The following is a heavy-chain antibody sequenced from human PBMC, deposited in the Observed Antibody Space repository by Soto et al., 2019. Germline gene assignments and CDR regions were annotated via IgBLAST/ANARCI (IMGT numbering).Heavy chain of an antibody. CDR1: GGTFSSYS. CDR2: IIPIISTA. V-gene: IGHV1-69*01. Sequence: QVQLVQSGAEVKKPGSSVKVSCKDSGGTFSSYSISWVRQAPGQGLEWMGGIIPIISTAKYAQKLQGRVSITADESTSTADMEVTGLRSEDTAVYYCARKGRYFDGLLDYWGQGTLVTVSS. D-gene: IGHD3-9*01. J-gene: IGHJ4*02. CDR3: ARKGRYFDGLLDY.